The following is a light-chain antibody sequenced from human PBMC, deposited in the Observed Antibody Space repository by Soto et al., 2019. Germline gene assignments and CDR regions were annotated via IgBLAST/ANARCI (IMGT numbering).Light chain of an antibody. J-gene: IGKJ1*01. Sequence: IVMTQSPATLSVSPGERATLSCRASQSISSSLAWYQQKPGQAPRLLIYDASTRATGIPARFSGSGSGTEFTLTISSLQSEDFAVYSCLQYHNLWAFGQGTKVDI. CDR3: LQYHNLWA. V-gene: IGKV3-15*01. CDR1: QSISSS. CDR2: DAS.